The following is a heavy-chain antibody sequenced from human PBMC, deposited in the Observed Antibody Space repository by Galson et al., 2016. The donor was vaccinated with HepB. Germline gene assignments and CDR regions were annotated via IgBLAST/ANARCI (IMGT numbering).Heavy chain of an antibody. CDR1: GFSLSTSGVG. J-gene: IGHJ4*02. CDR2: IFSDDDK. Sequence: PSLVKPTQTLTLTCSFSGFSLSTSGVGVGWIRQPPGKALEWIGTIFSDDDKSHSPSLQSRLIITTGASTNQVVLTMSNVGPVDTATYYCVRRRPNNYHTGFEYWGQGTLVTVSS. D-gene: IGHD4-11*01. V-gene: IGHV2-5*02. CDR3: VRRRPNNYHTGFEY.